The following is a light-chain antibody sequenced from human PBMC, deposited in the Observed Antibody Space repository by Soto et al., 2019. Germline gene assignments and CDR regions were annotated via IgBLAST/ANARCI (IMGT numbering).Light chain of an antibody. CDR1: QSAGTN. CDR2: GAF. V-gene: IGKV3-15*01. J-gene: IGKJ5*01. Sequence: EIVMTQSPATLSVSPGERATLSCRASQSAGTNLAWYQQKPGQAPRLLIHGAFTRATGIPARFSGSGSGTEFTLTISSLQSEDFAVFYCQQYNQWPTTFGQGTRLEIK. CDR3: QQYNQWPTT.